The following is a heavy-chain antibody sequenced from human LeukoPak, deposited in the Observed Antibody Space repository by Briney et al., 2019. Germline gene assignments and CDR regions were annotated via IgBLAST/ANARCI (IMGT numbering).Heavy chain of an antibody. V-gene: IGHV1-2*02. J-gene: IGHJ6*03. CDR1: GYTFTGYY. CDR2: INPNSGDT. D-gene: IGHD4-11*01. CDR3: AKDSTVTTPHYYYYYYMDV. Sequence: ASVKVSCKASGYTFTGYYMHWVRQPPGQGLEWMGWINPNSGDTNYAQKFQGRVTMTRDTSISTAYMELSRLRSDDTAVYYCAKDSTVTTPHYYYYYYMDVWGKGTTVTVSS.